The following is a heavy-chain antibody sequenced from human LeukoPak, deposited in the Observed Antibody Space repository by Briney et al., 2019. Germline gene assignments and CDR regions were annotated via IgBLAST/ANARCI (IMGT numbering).Heavy chain of an antibody. V-gene: IGHV4-59*01. CDR1: GGSISSDY. CDR2: MYYSGST. J-gene: IGHJ5*02. D-gene: IGHD3-10*01. Sequence: SETLSLTCSVSGGSISSDYWIWMRQPPGKGLEWIGYMYYSGSTNYNPSLKSRVTISVDTSKSQVSLKLRSVTAADTAVYYCARDMVRGVINWFDPWGQGTLVTVSS. CDR3: ARDMVRGVINWFDP.